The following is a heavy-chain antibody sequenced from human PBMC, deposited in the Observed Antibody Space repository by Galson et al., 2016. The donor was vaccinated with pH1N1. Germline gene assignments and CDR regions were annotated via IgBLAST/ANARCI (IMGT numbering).Heavy chain of an antibody. CDR1: GYTFTSYG. Sequence: SVKVSCKASGYTFTSYGISWVRQAPGQGLEWMGWISGYNGNTNYAQKVQGRVTMTTDKSTSTTYMELRSLRSDDTAVYYCAREGYCSGGSCYSGATDDWGQGTLVTVSS. J-gene: IGHJ4*02. D-gene: IGHD2-15*01. V-gene: IGHV1-18*01. CDR3: AREGYCSGGSCYSGATDD. CDR2: ISGYNGNT.